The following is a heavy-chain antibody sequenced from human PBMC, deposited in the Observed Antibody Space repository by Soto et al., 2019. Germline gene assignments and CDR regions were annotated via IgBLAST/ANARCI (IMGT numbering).Heavy chain of an antibody. Sequence: QVQLQESGPGLVKPSQTLSLTCTVSGGSINSGGYCWSWIRQHPGKGLDWIGCISYGGSTSYNPSLTSRVTISVDTSKNQFSLKLTSVTAAHTPFYYCPRGILVWGQGALITVSS. V-gene: IGHV4-31*03. CDR3: PRGILV. CDR2: ISYGGST. J-gene: IGHJ4*02. CDR1: GGSINSGGYC. D-gene: IGHD6-6*01.